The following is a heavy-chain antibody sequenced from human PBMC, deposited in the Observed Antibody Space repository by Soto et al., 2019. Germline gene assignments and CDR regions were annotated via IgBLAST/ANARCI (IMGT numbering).Heavy chain of an antibody. D-gene: IGHD6-19*01. J-gene: IGHJ4*02. CDR3: ARGPAYIDGWRTFDL. Sequence: SETLSLTCTVSDDSFRGAEYYWSWIRQPLGKGPEWIGYTYYDGDTKYNPALRSRVTMSEDTSKNQFSLRLSSVTAADTAVYFCARGPAYIDGWRTFDLWGRGILVTVSS. CDR1: DDSFRGAEYY. CDR2: TYYDGDT. V-gene: IGHV4-61*08.